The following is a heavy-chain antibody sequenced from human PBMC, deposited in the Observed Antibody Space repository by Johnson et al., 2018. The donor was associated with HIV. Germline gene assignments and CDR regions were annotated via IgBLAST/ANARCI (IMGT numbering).Heavy chain of an antibody. Sequence: QVQLVESGGGVVQPGRSLRLSCAASGFTFSSYAMHWVRQAPGKGLEWVAVISYDGSNKYYADSVKGRFTISRANSKTTLYLQMNCLRAEDMAVYYCASGIAVAGTLLDAFDIWGQGTMVTVSS. CDR3: ASGIAVAGTLLDAFDI. D-gene: IGHD6-19*01. CDR1: GFTFSSYA. V-gene: IGHV3-30*04. J-gene: IGHJ3*02. CDR2: ISYDGSNK.